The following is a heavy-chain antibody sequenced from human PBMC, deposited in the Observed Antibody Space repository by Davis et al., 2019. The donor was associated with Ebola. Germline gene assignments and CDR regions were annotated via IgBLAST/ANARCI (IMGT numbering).Heavy chain of an antibody. CDR3: ASAAAISGLKGYYYGMDV. Sequence: ASVKVSCKASGYTFTSYYMHWVRQAPGQGLEWMGIINPSGGSTSYAQKFQGRVTMTRDTSTSAVYMELSSLRSEDTAVYYCASAAAISGLKGYYYGMDVWGQGTTVTVSS. D-gene: IGHD2-15*01. V-gene: IGHV1-46*01. CDR2: INPSGGST. CDR1: GYTFTSYY. J-gene: IGHJ6*02.